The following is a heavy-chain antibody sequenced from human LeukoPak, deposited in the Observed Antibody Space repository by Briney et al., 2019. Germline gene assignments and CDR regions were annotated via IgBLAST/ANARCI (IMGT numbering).Heavy chain of an antibody. CDR3: GRVGYSYVINDWSRTGLRAYPTKYYYHMDV. J-gene: IGHJ6*03. Sequence: SETLSLTCAVYGGSFSDNYWSWIRQPPGKGLEWIGEINPSGSTNYSPSLKSRVTISVDTSKNQFSLKLSSGPAADTAVYFCGRVGYSYVINDWSRTGLRAYPTKYYYHMDVWDKGTTVTVSS. CDR1: GGSFSDNY. D-gene: IGHD5-18*01. CDR2: INPSGST. V-gene: IGHV4-34*01.